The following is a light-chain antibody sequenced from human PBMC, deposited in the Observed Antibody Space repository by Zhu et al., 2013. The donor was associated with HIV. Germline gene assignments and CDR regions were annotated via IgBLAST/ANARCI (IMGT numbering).Light chain of an antibody. J-gene: IGKJ4*01. CDR2: GGS. Sequence: EIVLTQSPATLSVSPGERATLSCRASQSVSGNLAWYQQKPGQAPRLLIYGGSSRATGIPARFSGSGSGTDFTLTISSLQSEDFAIYYCQQYNNGRTFGGGTKVDIK. CDR3: QQYNNGRT. CDR1: QSVSGN. V-gene: IGKV3-15*01.